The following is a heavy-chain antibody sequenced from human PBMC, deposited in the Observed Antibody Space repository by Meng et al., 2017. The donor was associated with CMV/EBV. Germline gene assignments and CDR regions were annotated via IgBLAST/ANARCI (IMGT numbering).Heavy chain of an antibody. V-gene: IGHV1-69*05. CDR2: IIPIFGTA. CDR1: GYTFTSYD. CDR3: ARAAGPLQGYSYSF. Sequence: SVKVSCKASGYTFTSYDINWVRQAPGQGLEWMGGIIPIFGTANYAQKFQGRVTITTDESTSTAYMELSSLRSEDTAVYYCARAAGPLQGYSYSFWGQGTLVTVSS. D-gene: IGHD5-18*01. J-gene: IGHJ4*02.